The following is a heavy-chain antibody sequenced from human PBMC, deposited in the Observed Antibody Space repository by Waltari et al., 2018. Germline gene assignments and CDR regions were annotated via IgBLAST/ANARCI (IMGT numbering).Heavy chain of an antibody. J-gene: IGHJ4*02. Sequence: QLQLQESGPGLVKPSETLSLTCTVSGGSISSSSYYWGWIRQPPGKGLEWIGSIYYSGSPYYNPSLKSRVTISVDTSKNQFSLKLSSVTAADTAVYYCARLGDSSLIDYWGQGTLVTVSS. CDR1: GGSISSSSYY. D-gene: IGHD6-13*01. V-gene: IGHV4-39*01. CDR2: IYYSGSP. CDR3: ARLGDSSLIDY.